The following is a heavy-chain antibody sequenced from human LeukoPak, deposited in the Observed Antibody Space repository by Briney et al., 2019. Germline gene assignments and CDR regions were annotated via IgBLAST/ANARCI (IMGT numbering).Heavy chain of an antibody. CDR2: ISWNSGSI. V-gene: IGHV3-9*01. CDR3: VKGRHYDSSGPFDY. CDR1: GFTFDDYA. Sequence: PGGSLRLSCAASGFTFDDYAMNWVRQAPGKGLEWVSGISWNSGSIGYADSVKGRFTISRDNAKNSLYLQMNSLRVEDTALYYCVKGRHYDSSGPFDYWGQGTLVTVSS. J-gene: IGHJ4*02. D-gene: IGHD3-22*01.